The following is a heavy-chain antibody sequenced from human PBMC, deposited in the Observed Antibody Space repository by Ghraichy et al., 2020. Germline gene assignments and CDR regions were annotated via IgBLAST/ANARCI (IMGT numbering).Heavy chain of an antibody. D-gene: IGHD6-13*01. V-gene: IGHV4-31*03. Sequence: SETLSLTCTVSGGSISSGGYYWSWIRQHPGKGLEWIGYIYYSGSTYYNPSLKSRVTISVDTSKSQFSLKLSSVTAADTAAYYCARGVAAPAFDIWGQGTMATVSS. CDR1: GGSISSGGYY. J-gene: IGHJ3*02. CDR3: ARGVAAPAFDI. CDR2: IYYSGST.